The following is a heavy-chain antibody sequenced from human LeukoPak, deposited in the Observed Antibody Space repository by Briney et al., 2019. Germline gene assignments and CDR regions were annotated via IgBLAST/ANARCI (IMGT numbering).Heavy chain of an antibody. CDR3: ARDKGYYDSSGYLTYFDY. V-gene: IGHV3-21*01. CDR2: ISSSSSYI. Sequence: PGGSLRLSCAASGFTFSSYSMNWVRQAPGKGLEWVSSISSSSSYIYYADSVKGRFTISRDNAKNSLYLQMNSLRAEDTAVYYCARDKGYYDSSGYLTYFDYWGQGTMVTVSS. CDR1: GFTFSSYS. D-gene: IGHD3-22*01. J-gene: IGHJ4*02.